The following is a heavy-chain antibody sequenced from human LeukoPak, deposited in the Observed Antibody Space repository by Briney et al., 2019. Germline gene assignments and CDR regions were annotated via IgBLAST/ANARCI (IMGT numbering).Heavy chain of an antibody. CDR2: IYSGGST. CDR3: ARDYNGSGEY. Sequence: QSGGSLRLSCAASGFTVSSNYMSWVRQAPGKGPEWVSVIYSGGSTYYADSVKGRFTISRDNSKNTLYLQMNSLRAEDTAVYYCARDYNGSGEYWGQGTLVTVSS. J-gene: IGHJ4*02. CDR1: GFTVSSNY. D-gene: IGHD6-19*01. V-gene: IGHV3-53*01.